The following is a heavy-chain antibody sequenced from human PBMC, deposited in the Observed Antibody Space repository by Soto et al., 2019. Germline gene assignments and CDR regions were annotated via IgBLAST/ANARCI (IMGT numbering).Heavy chain of an antibody. CDR3: ARDTNWARDAFDI. J-gene: IGHJ3*02. CDR1: GYAFTSYG. CDR2: ISAYNGNT. Sequence: SVKGYCKGAGYAFTSYGISWVRQYPGQGLEWMGWISAYNGNTNYAQKLQGRVTMTTDTSTSTAYMELRSLRSDDTAVYYCARDTNWARDAFDIWGQGTMVTVSS. D-gene: IGHD3-16*01. V-gene: IGHV1-18*04.